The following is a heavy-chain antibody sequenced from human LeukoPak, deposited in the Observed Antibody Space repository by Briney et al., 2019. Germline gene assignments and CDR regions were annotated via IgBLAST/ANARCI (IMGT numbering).Heavy chain of an antibody. CDR3: VREWKIGGYTYGFDY. CDR1: GFTFSNYG. J-gene: IGHJ4*02. D-gene: IGHD5-18*01. CDR2: ISESGDRT. Sequence: GGSLRLSCAASGFTFSNYGMHWVRQAPGKGLEWVSAISESGDRTYYADSVKGRFTISRDNSKNTLYVQMDSLRAEDTAVFYCVREWKIGGYTYGFDYWGQGTLVTVSS. V-gene: IGHV3-23*01.